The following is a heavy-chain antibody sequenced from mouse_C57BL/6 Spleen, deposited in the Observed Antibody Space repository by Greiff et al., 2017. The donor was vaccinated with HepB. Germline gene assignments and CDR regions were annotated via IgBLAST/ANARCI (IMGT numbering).Heavy chain of an antibody. J-gene: IGHJ4*01. CDR1: GYTFTDHT. CDR2: IYPRDGST. D-gene: IGHD1-1*01. V-gene: IGHV1-78*01. Sequence: QVQLQQSDAELVKPGASVKISCKVSGYTFTDHTIHWMKQRPEQGLEWIGYIYPRDGSTKYNEKFKGKATLTADKSSSTAYMQLNSLTSEDSAVYFCARPFYYYGSIYVRDAMDYWGQGTSVTVSS. CDR3: ARPFYYYGSIYVRDAMDY.